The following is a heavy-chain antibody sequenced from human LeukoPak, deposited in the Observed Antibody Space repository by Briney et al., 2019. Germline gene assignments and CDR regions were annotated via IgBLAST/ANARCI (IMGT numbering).Heavy chain of an antibody. CDR2: IYYSGST. D-gene: IGHD5-24*01. J-gene: IGHJ4*02. V-gene: IGHV4-31*03. Sequence: SQTLSLTCTVSGGSISSGGYSWSWIRQHPGKGLEWIGYIYYSGSTYYNPSLKSRVTISVDTSKNQFSLKLSSVTAADTAVYYCASSYVMATAHHWYFDYWGQGTLVTVSS. CDR1: GGSISSGGYS. CDR3: ASSYVMATAHHWYFDY.